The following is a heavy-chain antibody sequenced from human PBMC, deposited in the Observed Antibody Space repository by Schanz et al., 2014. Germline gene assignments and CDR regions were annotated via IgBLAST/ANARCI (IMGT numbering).Heavy chain of an antibody. J-gene: IGHJ4*02. CDR1: GYTFSNDD. V-gene: IGHV1-8*01. CDR2: MQPDSGKT. Sequence: QVQLVQSGAEVKKPGTSVKVSCKTSGYTFSNDDINWVRQAIGQGPEWMGWMQPDSGKTHYAEKFQDRVTVTRDTSRSTVYMELSSLRSEDTAVYYCARAPTAYCSDTSCLGTPFDYWGQGTLXTVSS. D-gene: IGHD2-2*01. CDR3: ARAPTAYCSDTSCLGTPFDY.